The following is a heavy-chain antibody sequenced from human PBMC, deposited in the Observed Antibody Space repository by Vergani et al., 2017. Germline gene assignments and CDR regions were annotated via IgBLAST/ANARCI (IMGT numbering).Heavy chain of an antibody. CDR1: GFTFSSYA. Sequence: EVQLLESGGGLVQPGGSLRLSCAASGFTFSSYAMSWVRQAPGKGLEWVAAISGSGGSTYYADSVKGRFTISRDKSKNTLYLQMNSLRAEDTAVYYCAKGPIAAAGSAEYFQHWGQGSLVTVS. J-gene: IGHJ1*01. V-gene: IGHV3-23*01. D-gene: IGHD6-13*01. CDR2: ISGSGGST. CDR3: AKGPIAAAGSAEYFQH.